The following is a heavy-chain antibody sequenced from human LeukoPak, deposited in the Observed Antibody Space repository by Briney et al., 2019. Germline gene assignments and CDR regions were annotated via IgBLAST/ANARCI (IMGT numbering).Heavy chain of an antibody. V-gene: IGHV3-73*01. D-gene: IGHD1-26*01. CDR2: IRSKANSYAT. CDR3: TRHLGGSGSHERFDY. Sequence: PGGSLRLSCAASGFTFSGSAMHWVRQASGKGLEWVGRIRSKANSYATAYAASVKGRFTISRDDSKNTAYLQMNSLKTEDTAVYYCTRHLGGSGSHERFDYWGQGTLVTVSS. J-gene: IGHJ4*02. CDR1: GFTFSGSA.